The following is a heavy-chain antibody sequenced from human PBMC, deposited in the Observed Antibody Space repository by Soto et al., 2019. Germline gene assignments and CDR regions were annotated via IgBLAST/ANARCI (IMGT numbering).Heavy chain of an antibody. CDR1: GFTFSSYS. D-gene: IGHD5-18*01. Sequence: EVQLVESGGGLVQPGGSLRLSCAASGFTFSSYSMNWVRQAPGKGLEWVSYISSSSSYIYYADSVKGRFTISRDNAKNSLYLQMNSLRAEDTAVYYCARDLGGYSYGKPPYYGMDVWGQGTTVTVSS. J-gene: IGHJ6*02. V-gene: IGHV3-21*05. CDR2: ISSSSSYI. CDR3: ARDLGGYSYGKPPYYGMDV.